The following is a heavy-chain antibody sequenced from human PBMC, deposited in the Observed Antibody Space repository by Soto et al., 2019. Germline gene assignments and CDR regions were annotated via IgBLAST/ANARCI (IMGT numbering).Heavy chain of an antibody. Sequence: ASVKVSCKASGFTFTSSAVQWVRQARGQRLERIGWIVVGSGNTNYAQKFQERVTITRDMSTSTAYMELSSLRSEDTAVYYCAGWLGFVDFDSFVSTYYYCYGMDVWGQGTTVTVSS. CDR1: GFTFTSSA. J-gene: IGHJ6*02. CDR2: IVVGSGNT. V-gene: IGHV1-58*01. CDR3: AGWLGFVDFDSFVSTYYYCYGMDV. D-gene: IGHD3-22*01.